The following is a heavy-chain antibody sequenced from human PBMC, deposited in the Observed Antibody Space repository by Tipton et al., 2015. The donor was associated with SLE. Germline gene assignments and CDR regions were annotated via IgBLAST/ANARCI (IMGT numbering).Heavy chain of an antibody. J-gene: IGHJ6*02. CDR1: GGSISSNY. CDR3: ARGMLTWRGAIVGVDV. Sequence: TLSLTCSVSGGSISSNYWIWIRQPPGKGLERIGYISYGGGTNYNPSLKSRVTISVDTAKNQFSLKLTSVTAADTAVYYCARGMLTWRGAIVGVDVWGQGTTVNVSS. CDR2: ISYGGGT. V-gene: IGHV4-59*08. D-gene: IGHD2-8*01.